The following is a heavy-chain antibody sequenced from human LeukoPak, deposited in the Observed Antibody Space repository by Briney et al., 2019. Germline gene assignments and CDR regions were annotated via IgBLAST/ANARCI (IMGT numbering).Heavy chain of an antibody. D-gene: IGHD5-12*01. Sequence: GRSLRLSCAASGFTFSSYGMHWVRQAPGKGLEWVAVIWYDGSNKYYADSVKGRFTISRDNSKNTLYLQMNSLRAEGKAVYYCAKCSSRVGGDIEVFDFDYWGQGTLVTVSS. CDR2: IWYDGSNK. J-gene: IGHJ4*02. CDR3: AKCSSRVGGDIEVFDFDY. V-gene: IGHV3-33*06. CDR1: GFTFSSYG.